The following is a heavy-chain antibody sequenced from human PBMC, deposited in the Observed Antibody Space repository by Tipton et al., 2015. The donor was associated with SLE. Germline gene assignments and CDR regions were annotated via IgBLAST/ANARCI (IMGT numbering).Heavy chain of an antibody. V-gene: IGHV3-23*01. D-gene: IGHD4-11*01. CDR2: ISGSSDST. Sequence: SLRLSCTASGFTFSDYAMSWVRQAPGKGLEWVAVISGSSDSTFFADSVRGRFTMSRDNSKNTVYLQMDSRRVEDRALYFCARVIETTFDAFDMWGQGTMVSVSS. CDR1: GFTFSDYA. J-gene: IGHJ3*02. CDR3: ARVIETTFDAFDM.